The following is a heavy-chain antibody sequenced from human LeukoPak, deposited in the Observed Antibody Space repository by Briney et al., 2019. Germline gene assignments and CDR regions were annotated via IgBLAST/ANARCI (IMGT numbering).Heavy chain of an antibody. J-gene: IGHJ4*02. CDR3: ARVTSSPWELIRFDY. CDR1: GYTFTGYY. Sequence: GASVKVSCKASGYTFTGYYMHWVRQAPGQGLEWMGWINPNSGGTNYAQKFQGRVTMTRDTSTSTVYMELSSLRSEDTAVYYCARVTSSPWELIRFDYWGQGTLVTVSS. CDR2: INPNSGGT. D-gene: IGHD1-26*01. V-gene: IGHV1-2*02.